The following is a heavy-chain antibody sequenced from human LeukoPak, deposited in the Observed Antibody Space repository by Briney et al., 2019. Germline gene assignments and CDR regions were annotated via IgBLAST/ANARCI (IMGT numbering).Heavy chain of an antibody. CDR1: GGSISSYY. CDR3: ARGRRQQLVPGYFDY. J-gene: IGHJ4*02. V-gene: IGHV4-34*01. D-gene: IGHD6-13*01. Sequence: SETLSLTCTVSGGSISSYYWSWIRQPPGKGLEWIGEINHSGSTNYNPSLKSRVTISVDTSKNQFSLKLSSVTAADTAVYYCARGRRQQLVPGYFDYWGQGTLITVSS. CDR2: INHSGST.